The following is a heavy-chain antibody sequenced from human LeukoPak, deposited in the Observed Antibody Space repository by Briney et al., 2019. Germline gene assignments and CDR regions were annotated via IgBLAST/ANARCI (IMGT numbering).Heavy chain of an antibody. CDR3: ARHGRYDFLTGYYLP. Sequence: KPSETLSLTCTVSGGSISSSSYYWGWIRQPPGKGLEWIGSIYYSGITYYNPSLKSRVTISVDTSKNQFSLKLSSVTAADTAVYFCARHGRYDFLTGYYLPWGQGTLVTVSS. J-gene: IGHJ5*02. CDR1: GGSISSSSYY. CDR2: IYYSGIT. D-gene: IGHD3-9*01. V-gene: IGHV4-39*01.